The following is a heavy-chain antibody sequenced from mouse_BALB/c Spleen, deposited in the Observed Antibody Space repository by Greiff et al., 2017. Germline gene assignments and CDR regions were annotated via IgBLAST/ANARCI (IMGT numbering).Heavy chain of an antibody. CDR2: ISSGGGST. J-gene: IGHJ3*01. CDR3: ARRDGYYGFAY. CDR1: GFAFSSYD. Sequence: EVKLVESGGGLVKPGGSLKLSCAASGFAFSSYDMSWVRQTPEKRLEWVAYISSGGGSTYYPDTVKGRFTISRDNAKNTLYLQMSSLKSEDTAMYYCARRDGYYGFAYWGQGTLVTVSA. D-gene: IGHD2-3*01. V-gene: IGHV5-12-1*01.